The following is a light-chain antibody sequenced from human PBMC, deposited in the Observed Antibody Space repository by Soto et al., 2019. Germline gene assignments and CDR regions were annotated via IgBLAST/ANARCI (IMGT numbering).Light chain of an antibody. J-gene: IGLJ1*01. Sequence: QSVLTQPPSVSGTPGQRVTISCSGGISNIATNYVHWFQQLPGTAPKVLSNRDNQRPSGVTDRFSGSKSGTSASLAISGLRSEDEAEYYCAAWDDTVRSYVFGTGTKVTVL. CDR1: ISNIATNY. CDR2: RDN. V-gene: IGLV1-47*01. CDR3: AAWDDTVRSYV.